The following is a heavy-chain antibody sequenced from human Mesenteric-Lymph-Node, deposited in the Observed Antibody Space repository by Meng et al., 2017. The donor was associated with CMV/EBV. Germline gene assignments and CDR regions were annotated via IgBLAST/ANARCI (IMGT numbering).Heavy chain of an antibody. CDR2: IYSGGST. V-gene: IGHV3-53*01. D-gene: IGHD2-2*03. CDR1: GFTVSSNY. Sequence: GESLKISCAASGFTVSSNYMSWVRQAPGKGLEWVSVIYSGGSTYYADSVKGRFTISRDNSKNTLYLQMNSLRAEDTAVYYCARRATTGYFFDYWGQGALVTVSS. CDR3: ARRATTGYFFDY. J-gene: IGHJ4*02.